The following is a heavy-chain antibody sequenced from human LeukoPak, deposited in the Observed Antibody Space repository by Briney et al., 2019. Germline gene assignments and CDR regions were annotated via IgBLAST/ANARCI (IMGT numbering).Heavy chain of an antibody. Sequence: PGGSLRLSCAASGFTFSTYNMHWVRRAPGKGLEWVAVISYDGSIKYYAESVKGRITISRDNSKNTLYLQMNSLRAEDTAVYYCARDPVGRALLQDSGYDWESYFDYWGQGTLVTVSS. V-gene: IGHV3-30-3*01. CDR2: ISYDGSIK. J-gene: IGHJ4*02. CDR1: GFTFSTYN. CDR3: ARDPVGRALLQDSGYDWESYFDY. D-gene: IGHD5-12*01.